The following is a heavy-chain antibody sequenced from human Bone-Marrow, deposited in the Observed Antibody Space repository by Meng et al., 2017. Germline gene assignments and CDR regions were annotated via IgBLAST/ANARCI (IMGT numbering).Heavy chain of an antibody. CDR2: IWYDGSNK. CDR1: GFTFSSYG. CDR3: AREDSSGWYMGSYAFDI. Sequence: GESLKISCAASGFTFSSYGMHWVRQAPGKGLEWVAVIWYDGSNKYYADSVKGRFTISRDNSKNTLYLQMNSLRAEDTAVYYCAREDSSGWYMGSYAFDIWGQGTMVTVSS. V-gene: IGHV3-33*01. J-gene: IGHJ3*02. D-gene: IGHD6-19*01.